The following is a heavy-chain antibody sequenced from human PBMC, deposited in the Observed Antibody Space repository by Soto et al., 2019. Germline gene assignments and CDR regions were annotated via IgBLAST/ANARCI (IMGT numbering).Heavy chain of an antibody. D-gene: IGHD3-10*01. CDR3: ARETAHRGASGRPLLPENFDS. CDR1: GSTFITYG. V-gene: IGHV1-69*06. CDR2: IIPFLGKI. Sequence: QVQLAQSGAEMKMPGSSVKVSCKTSGSTFITYGISWVRQAPGQGLEWMGGIIPFLGKINHAQNFQDRVTITADKATSTVYMELTTLRSDDTAVYYCARETAHRGASGRPLLPENFDSWGQGTLVTVSS. J-gene: IGHJ4*02.